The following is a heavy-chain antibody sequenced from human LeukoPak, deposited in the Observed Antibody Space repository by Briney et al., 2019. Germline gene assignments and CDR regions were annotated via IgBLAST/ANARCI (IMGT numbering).Heavy chain of an antibody. CDR3: ARHRVEWIHLALAYRFDF. CDR1: GGSISSSDSH. CDR2: IYYSGST. J-gene: IGHJ4*02. V-gene: IGHV4-39*01. Sequence: SETLSLSCTVSGGSISSSDSHWGWLRPPPGKELEWIGSIYYSGSTYYNPSLKSPVTISVDPSKNQFSLKLRSVTAADTAVYYCARHRVEWIHLALAYRFDFWGRGILVTVSS. D-gene: IGHD5-18*01.